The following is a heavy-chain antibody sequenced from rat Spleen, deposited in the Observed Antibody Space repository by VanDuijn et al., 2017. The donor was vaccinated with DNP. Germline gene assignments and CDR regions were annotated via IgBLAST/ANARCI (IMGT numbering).Heavy chain of an antibody. CDR3: ARHVLPLRVWDY. D-gene: IGHD1-4*01. Sequence: EVQLVEAGGGLVQPGRSLKLSCAASGFIISDYYIAWVRQAPTKGLEWVAYISYDGGRTYNGDSVKGRFTISRDDAKNTLYLQMNSLRSEDTATYYCARHVLPLRVWDYWGQGVMVTVSS. CDR2: ISYDGGRT. CDR1: GFIISDYY. V-gene: IGHV5-22*01. J-gene: IGHJ2*01.